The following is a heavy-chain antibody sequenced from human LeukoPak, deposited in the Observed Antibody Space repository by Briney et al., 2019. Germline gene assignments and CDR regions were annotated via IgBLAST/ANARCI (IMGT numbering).Heavy chain of an antibody. D-gene: IGHD6-19*01. V-gene: IGHV3-74*01. CDR2: INTDGTVT. Sequence: GGSLRLSCAASGFTVSKYWMLWVRQAPGKGLESVSRINTDGTVTTYADSVKGRFTVSRDNADNPLFLQMNSVRDEDTAVYYCATKQWLAPPPDSWGQGTPVTVSS. J-gene: IGHJ4*02. CDR1: GFTVSKYW. CDR3: ATKQWLAPPPDS.